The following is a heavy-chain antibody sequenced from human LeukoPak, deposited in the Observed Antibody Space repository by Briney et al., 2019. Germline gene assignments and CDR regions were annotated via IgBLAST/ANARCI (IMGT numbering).Heavy chain of an antibody. CDR3: ASHDTYYYDSSSPLFDY. D-gene: IGHD3-22*01. CDR1: GGSISSSSYY. J-gene: IGHJ4*02. CDR2: IYYSGST. V-gene: IGHV4-39*01. Sequence: PSETLSLTCTVSGGSISSSSYYWGWIRQPPGKGREWIGSIYYSGSTYYNPSLKSRVTISVDTSKNQFSLKLSSVTAADTAVYYCASHDTYYYDSSSPLFDYWGQGTLVTVSS.